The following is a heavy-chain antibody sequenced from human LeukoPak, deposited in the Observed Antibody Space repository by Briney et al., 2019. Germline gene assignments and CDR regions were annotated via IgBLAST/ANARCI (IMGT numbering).Heavy chain of an antibody. CDR2: IYYSGST. J-gene: IGHJ4*02. D-gene: IGHD2-21*01. V-gene: IGHV4-31*03. Sequence: PSETLSLTCTVSGGSISSGGYYWSWIRQHPGKGLEWIGYIYYSGSTYYNPSLKSRVTISVDTSKNQFSLKLSSVTAADTAVYYCARLGGDGYNYGGYFDYWGQGTLVTVSS. CDR3: ARLGGDGYNYGGYFDY. CDR1: GGSISSGGYY.